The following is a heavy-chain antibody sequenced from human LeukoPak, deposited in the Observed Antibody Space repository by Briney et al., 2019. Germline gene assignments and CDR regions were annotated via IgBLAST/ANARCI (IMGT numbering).Heavy chain of an antibody. CDR1: GFTFSHHG. CDR3: AKDAQRGFDYSNSLDS. D-gene: IGHD4-11*01. J-gene: IGHJ5*01. CDR2: IWSDGSNK. V-gene: IGHV3-33*03. Sequence: GGSLRLSCVTCGFTFSHHGMHWARQAPDKGLEWVAVIWSDGSNKYYGDSAQGRFSISRDNSKKTVYLQLNNLRVEDTAVYYCAKDAQRGFDYSNSLDSWGRGTLVIVSS.